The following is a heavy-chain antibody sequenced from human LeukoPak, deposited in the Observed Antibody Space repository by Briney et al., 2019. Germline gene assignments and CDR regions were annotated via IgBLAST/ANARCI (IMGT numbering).Heavy chain of an antibody. Sequence: GGSLRLSCAASGFTFTNYGMHWVRQAPGKGLEWVAVIWYDGSNKYYADSVKGRFTISRDNSKNTLYLQMNSLRVEDTAVYYCARDLSLLCYFDYWGQGALVTVSS. CDR3: ARDLSLLCYFDY. CDR1: GFTFTNYG. D-gene: IGHD2-21*01. V-gene: IGHV3-33*01. J-gene: IGHJ4*02. CDR2: IWYDGSNK.